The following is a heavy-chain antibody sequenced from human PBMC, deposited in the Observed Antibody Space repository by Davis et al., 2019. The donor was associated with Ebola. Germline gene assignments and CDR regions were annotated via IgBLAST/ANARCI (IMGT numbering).Heavy chain of an antibody. CDR2: TSHDGSNK. D-gene: IGHD7-27*01. CDR1: GFTFSSYG. V-gene: IGHV3-30*18. J-gene: IGHJ4*02. CDR3: AKGRNGKNWGLSDY. Sequence: PGGSLRLSCAASGFTFSSYGMHWVRQAPGKGLEWVAVTSHDGSNKYYADSVKGRFTISRDNSKNTLYLQMNSLRAEDTAVYYCAKGRNGKNWGLSDYWGQGTLVTVSS.